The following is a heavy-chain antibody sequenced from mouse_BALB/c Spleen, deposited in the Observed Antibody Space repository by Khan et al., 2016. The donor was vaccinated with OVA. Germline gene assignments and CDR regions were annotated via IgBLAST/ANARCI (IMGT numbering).Heavy chain of an antibody. CDR3: TRNPFAY. Sequence: QVQLQQPGAELVRPGASVKLSCEASGYTFTSYWMNWVKQSPEQGLEWIGRIDPYDSDTHYNQTFKDKAIFTVDKSSSTAYMQLSTLTSEDSAVYCGTRNPFAYWGQGTMVTVSA. CDR1: GYTFTSYW. CDR2: IDPYDSDT. V-gene: IGHV1-52*01. J-gene: IGHJ3*01.